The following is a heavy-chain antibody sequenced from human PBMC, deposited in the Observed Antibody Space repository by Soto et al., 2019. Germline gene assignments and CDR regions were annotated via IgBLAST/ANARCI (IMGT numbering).Heavy chain of an antibody. CDR3: ARDFGLAVAGTSHFDY. CDR2: IYYSGST. Sequence: SETLSLTCTVSGGSISSYYWSWIRQPPGKGLEWIGYIYYSGSTNYNPSLKSRVTISVDTSKNQFSLKLSSVTAADTAVYYCARDFGLAVAGTSHFDYWGQGTLVTVSS. V-gene: IGHV4-59*01. J-gene: IGHJ4*02. D-gene: IGHD6-19*01. CDR1: GGSISSYY.